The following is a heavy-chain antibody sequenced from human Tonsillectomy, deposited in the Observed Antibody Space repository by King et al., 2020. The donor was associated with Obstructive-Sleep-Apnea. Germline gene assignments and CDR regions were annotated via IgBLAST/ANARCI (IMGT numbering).Heavy chain of an antibody. CDR2: IGGSGGST. CDR1: GFTFGSYA. Sequence: VQLVESGGGLVQPGGSLRLSCAASGFTFGSYAMSWVRQAPGKGLEWVSAIGGSGGSTYYSDSVKGRFTISRANSKNTLYLQMNSLRAEDTAVYYCAKPLGSSWYAEYWGQGTLVTVSS. V-gene: IGHV3-23*04. J-gene: IGHJ4*02. CDR3: AKPLGSSWYAEY. D-gene: IGHD6-13*01.